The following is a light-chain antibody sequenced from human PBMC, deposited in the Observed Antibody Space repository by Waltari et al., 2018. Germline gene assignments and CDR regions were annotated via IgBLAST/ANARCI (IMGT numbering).Light chain of an antibody. J-gene: IGLJ3*02. V-gene: IGLV7-43*01. CDR2: DTN. Sequence: QTVVTQEPSLTVSPGGTVTLTCASTPRQVISNYYPNWFQQKPGQAPRALIYDTNKKQPWTPARFSGSLLGGKAALTLSGAQPEDEAEYYCVLYRGDAQWVFGGGTKLTVL. CDR3: VLYRGDAQWV. CDR1: PRQVISNYY.